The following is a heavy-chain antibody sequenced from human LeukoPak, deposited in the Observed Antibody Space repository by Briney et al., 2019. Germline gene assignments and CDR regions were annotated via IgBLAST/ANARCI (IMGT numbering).Heavy chain of an antibody. Sequence: GGSLRLSCAASGFTFSTYAMSWVRQAPGKGLEWVSTISDSGANTYYADSVRGRFTISRDNSKNTLYLQKNSLRANDTAIYYCAREGYYDSSGYYDTVYFDYWGQGTLVTVSS. CDR3: AREGYYDSSGYYDTVYFDY. D-gene: IGHD3-22*01. V-gene: IGHV3-23*01. J-gene: IGHJ4*02. CDR2: ISDSGANT. CDR1: GFTFSTYA.